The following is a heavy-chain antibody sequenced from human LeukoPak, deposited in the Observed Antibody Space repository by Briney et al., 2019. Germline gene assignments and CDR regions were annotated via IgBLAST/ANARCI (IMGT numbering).Heavy chain of an antibody. D-gene: IGHD2-2*01. CDR1: GFTFSSYW. V-gene: IGHV3-7*01. CDR2: IKQDGSEK. J-gene: IGHJ4*02. CDR3: ARDSVAYQLLLYYFDY. Sequence: GGSLRLSYAASGFTFSSYWMSWVRQAPGKGLEWVANIKQDGSEKYYVDSVKGRFTISRDNAKNSLYLQMNSLRAEDTAVYYCARDSVAYQLLLYYFDYWGQGTLVTVSS.